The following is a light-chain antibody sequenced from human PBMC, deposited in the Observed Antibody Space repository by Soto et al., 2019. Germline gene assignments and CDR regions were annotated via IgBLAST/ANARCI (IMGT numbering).Light chain of an antibody. J-gene: IGKJ4*01. V-gene: IGKV1-39*01. CDR1: QDINSF. CDR3: QQSSSSPLVS. Sequence: DIQMTQSPTSLSASVGDRATITCRASQDINSFLNWYQQKPGKAPKLLIYGASSLQSGVPSRFSGSGSGTDFTLAISSLQPEDFATYYCQQSSSSPLVSFGGGTRVDVK. CDR2: GAS.